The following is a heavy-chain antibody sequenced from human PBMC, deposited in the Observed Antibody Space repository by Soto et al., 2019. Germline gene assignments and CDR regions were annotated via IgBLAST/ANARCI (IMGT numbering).Heavy chain of an antibody. Sequence: EVQLLESGGGLVQPGGSLRLSCAASGFTFSGYAMTWVRQAPGKGREWVSTIGRIGDSTYNRDYVKGRFTISRDNSKNTVYLQMNSLRAEDTAGYCCARTDKFNPQSSGWANRFDYWGQGTLVTVSS. CDR1: GFTFSGYA. D-gene: IGHD6-19*01. V-gene: IGHV3-23*01. CDR3: ARTDKFNPQSSGWANRFDY. J-gene: IGHJ4*02. CDR2: IGRIGDST.